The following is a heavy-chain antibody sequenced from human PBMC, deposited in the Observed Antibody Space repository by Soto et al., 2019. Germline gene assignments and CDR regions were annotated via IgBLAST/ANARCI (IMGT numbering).Heavy chain of an antibody. J-gene: IGHJ6*02. CDR3: VKPPVITASYYYYDMDV. Sequence: GSLRLSCAASGFTFSTYPMSWVRQAPGKGLEWVSGISGSGISTYYTDSVKGRSTISRDNSKNTVFLQMNSLRDEDTAVYYCVKPPVITASYYYYDMDVWGQGTTVTVSS. CDR1: GFTFSTYP. V-gene: IGHV3-23*01. D-gene: IGHD4-4*01. CDR2: ISGSGIST.